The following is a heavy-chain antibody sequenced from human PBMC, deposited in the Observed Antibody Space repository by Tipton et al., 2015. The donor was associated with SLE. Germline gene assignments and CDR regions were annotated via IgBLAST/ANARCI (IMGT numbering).Heavy chain of an antibody. CDR2: IYYSGST. J-gene: IGHJ4*02. D-gene: IGHD2-2*01. Sequence: TLSLTCTVSGGSISSSSYYWGWIRQPPGKGLEWIGSIYYSGSTYYNPSLKSRVTISVDTSKNQFSLTLSSVTAADTAVYYCARRYASAYFDYWGQGTLVTVSS. CDR3: ARRYASAYFDY. V-gene: IGHV4-39*01. CDR1: GGSISSSSYY.